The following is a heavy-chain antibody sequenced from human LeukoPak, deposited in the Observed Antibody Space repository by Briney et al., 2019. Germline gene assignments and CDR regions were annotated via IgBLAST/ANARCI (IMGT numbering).Heavy chain of an antibody. D-gene: IGHD1-26*01. V-gene: IGHV3-53*01. J-gene: IGHJ4*02. CDR1: GFTVGSTY. CDR3: ARGGGYYAIDY. CDR2: IYSGVNI. Sequence: GGSLRLSCAASGFTVGSTYMSWVRQAPGKGLEWVSVIYSGVNIYYIDSVKGRFTISRDNSKNTLYLQMNNLRAEDTAVYYCARGGGYYAIDYWGQGTLVTVSS.